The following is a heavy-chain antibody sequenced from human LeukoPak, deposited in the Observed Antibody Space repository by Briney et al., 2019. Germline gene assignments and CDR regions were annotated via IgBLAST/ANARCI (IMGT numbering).Heavy chain of an antibody. CDR1: GFTFSSYG. J-gene: IGHJ6*02. Sequence: GGSLRLSCAASGFTFSSYGMHWVRQAPAKGLEWVALISSDGSNKYYADSVKGRFTISRDNSKNTLYLQINSLRAEDTAVYYCAKYRSGSYYGMDVWGQGTTVTVSS. V-gene: IGHV3-30*18. CDR3: AKYRSGSYYGMDV. D-gene: IGHD3-10*01. CDR2: ISSDGSNK.